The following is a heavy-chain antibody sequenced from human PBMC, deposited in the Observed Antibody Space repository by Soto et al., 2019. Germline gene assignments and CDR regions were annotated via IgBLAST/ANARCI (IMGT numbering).Heavy chain of an antibody. J-gene: IGHJ4*02. CDR1: ADTFNSHT. Sequence: QVHLVQSGAEVKKPGSSVKVSCEASADTFNSHTLSWVRQAPGQGLEWMGRIIPSLDMANYAQNFQGRVTITADKSTNPAYMELSSLRSEDTAIYDCARDVSLYCDFDQWGQGALVIVSS. CDR3: ARDVSLYCDFDQ. CDR2: IIPSLDMA. D-gene: IGHD1-26*01. V-gene: IGHV1-69*08.